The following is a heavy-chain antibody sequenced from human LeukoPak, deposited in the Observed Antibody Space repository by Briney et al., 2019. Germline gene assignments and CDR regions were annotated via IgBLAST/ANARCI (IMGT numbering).Heavy chain of an antibody. Sequence: PGGSLRLSCAASGFTFSSYWMSWVRQAPGKGLEWVANIKQDGSEKYYVDSVKGRFTISRDNAKNSLYLQMNSLRAEDTAVYYCTGYCSSTSCSRYMDVWGKGTTVTVSS. V-gene: IGHV3-7*01. D-gene: IGHD2-2*01. CDR2: IKQDGSEK. CDR3: TGYCSSTSCSRYMDV. CDR1: GFTFSSYW. J-gene: IGHJ6*03.